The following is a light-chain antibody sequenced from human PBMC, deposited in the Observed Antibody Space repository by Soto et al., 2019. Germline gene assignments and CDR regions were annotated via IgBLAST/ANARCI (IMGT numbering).Light chain of an antibody. Sequence: LTQPASVSGSPGQSITISCTGTSSDVGSYNLVSWYQQHPGKAPKLMIYEGSKRPSGVSNRFSGSKSGNTASLTTSGLQAEDEADYYCCSYAGSSTYVFGTGTKVTVL. J-gene: IGLJ1*01. CDR1: SSDVGSYNL. CDR2: EGS. V-gene: IGLV2-23*01. CDR3: CSYAGSSTYV.